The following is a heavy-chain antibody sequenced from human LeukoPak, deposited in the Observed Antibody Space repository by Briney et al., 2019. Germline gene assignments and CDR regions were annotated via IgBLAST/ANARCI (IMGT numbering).Heavy chain of an antibody. Sequence: GGSLRLSCAASGFIFSDHYMDWVRQAPGQGLEWVGRIRNKANSYTTEYAASVKGRFTISRDDSKNSLYLQMNSLKTEDTAVYYCTRAGYYCESNGYSCTGGPLDYWGQGTLVTVSS. CDR2: IRNKANSYTT. CDR1: GFIFSDHY. J-gene: IGHJ4*02. V-gene: IGHV3-72*01. CDR3: TRAGYYCESNGYSCTGGPLDY. D-gene: IGHD3-22*01.